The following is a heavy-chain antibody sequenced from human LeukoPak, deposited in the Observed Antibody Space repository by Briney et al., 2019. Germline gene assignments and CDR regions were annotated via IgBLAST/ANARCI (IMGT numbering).Heavy chain of an antibody. CDR2: ISTSGVYT. CDR1: GFTFSSYE. J-gene: IGHJ4*02. CDR3: AKGRGNGYGSGPFDY. Sequence: PGGSLRLSCAASGFTFSSYEMNWVRQAPGKGLEWVSAISTSGVYTYYTDSVKGRFTISRDNSKNTLYLQLNSLRAEDTAVYYCAKGRGNGYGSGPFDYWGQGTLVTVSS. V-gene: IGHV3-23*01. D-gene: IGHD3-10*01.